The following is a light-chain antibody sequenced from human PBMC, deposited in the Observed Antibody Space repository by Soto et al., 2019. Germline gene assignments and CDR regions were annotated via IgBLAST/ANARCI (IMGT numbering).Light chain of an antibody. V-gene: IGKV3-15*01. J-gene: IGKJ5*01. Sequence: EIVMTQSPATLSVSPGERATLSCRASQSIGSTLAWYQHRPGQAPRLLIYGASTRVTDVPARFSGSGSGTEFTLTISSMQSEDFAIYYCQQYSNRTPPITFGQGTRLEIK. CDR3: QQYSNRTPPIT. CDR2: GAS. CDR1: QSIGST.